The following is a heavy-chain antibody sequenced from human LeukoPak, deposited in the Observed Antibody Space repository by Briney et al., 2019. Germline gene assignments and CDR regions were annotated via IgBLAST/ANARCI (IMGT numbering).Heavy chain of an antibody. D-gene: IGHD3-3*01. CDR1: GYTFTGYY. Sequence: ASVKVSCKASGYTFTGYYMHWVRQAPGQGLEWMGWINPNSGGTNYAQKFQGRVTMTRDTSISTAYMELSRLRSDDTAVYYCARGQYDSWSGYLVYYYYGMDVWGQGTTVTVSS. V-gene: IGHV1-2*02. CDR2: INPNSGGT. CDR3: ARGQYDSWSGYLVYYYYGMDV. J-gene: IGHJ6*02.